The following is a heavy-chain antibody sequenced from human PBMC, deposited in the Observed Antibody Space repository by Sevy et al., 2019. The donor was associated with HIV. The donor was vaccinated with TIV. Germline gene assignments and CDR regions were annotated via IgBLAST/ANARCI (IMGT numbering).Heavy chain of an antibody. J-gene: IGHJ6*02. D-gene: IGHD1-26*01. CDR3: ARGGDIVGATGEYYYYGMDV. CDR1: GFTFSSYA. CDR2: ISYDGSNK. Sequence: VGSLRLSCAASGFTFSSYAMHWVRQAPGKGLEWVAVISYDGSNKYYADSVKGRFTISRDNSKNTLYLQMNSLRAEDTAVYYCARGGDIVGATGEYYYYGMDVWGQGTTVTVSS. V-gene: IGHV3-30-3*01.